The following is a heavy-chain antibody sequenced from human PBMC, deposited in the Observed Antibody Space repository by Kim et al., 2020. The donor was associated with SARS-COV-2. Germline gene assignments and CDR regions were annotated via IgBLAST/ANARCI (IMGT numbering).Heavy chain of an antibody. CDR1: GYTFTSYY. J-gene: IGHJ4*02. CDR3: ARDCNTVIGNYYDSSPGY. V-gene: IGHV1-46*01. Sequence: ASVKVSCKASGYTFTSYYMHWVRQAPGQGLEWMGIINPSGGSTSYAQKFQGRVTMTRDTSTSTVYMELSSLRSEDTAVYYCARDCNTVIGNYYDSSPGYWGQGTLVTVSS. CDR2: INPSGGST. D-gene: IGHD3-22*01.